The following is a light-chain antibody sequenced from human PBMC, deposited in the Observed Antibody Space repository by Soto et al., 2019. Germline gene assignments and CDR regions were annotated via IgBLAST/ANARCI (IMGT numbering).Light chain of an antibody. Sequence: DIQMTQSPSSLSASVGDTVTITCRPSQRISSYLNWYQQKPGKAPKLLIYAASSLKSGVPSRFSGSGSGTYFTLTITSLQPEDFATYYCQQSDNTPWTFGQGTKVEIK. V-gene: IGKV1-39*01. CDR2: AAS. CDR3: QQSDNTPWT. CDR1: QRISSY. J-gene: IGKJ1*01.